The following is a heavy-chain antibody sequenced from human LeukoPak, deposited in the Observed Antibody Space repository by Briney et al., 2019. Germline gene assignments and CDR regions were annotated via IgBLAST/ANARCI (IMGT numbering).Heavy chain of an antibody. D-gene: IGHD6-13*01. V-gene: IGHV3-30*02. CDR3: AKESYSSSWPNYFDY. Sequence: GGSLRLSCAASGFTFSGYGMHWVRQAPGKGLEWVTFIRHDASNKYYADSVKGRFTVSRDNSKNTLYLQMNSLRAEDTAVYYCAKESYSSSWPNYFDYWGQGTLVTVSS. CDR1: GFTFSGYG. CDR2: IRHDASNK. J-gene: IGHJ4*02.